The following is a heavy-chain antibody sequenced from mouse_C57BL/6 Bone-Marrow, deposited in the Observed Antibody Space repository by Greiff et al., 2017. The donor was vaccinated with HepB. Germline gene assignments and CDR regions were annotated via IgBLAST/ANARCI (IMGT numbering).Heavy chain of an antibody. D-gene: IGHD1-1*01. CDR3: ASLGYYGSSPYYYAMDY. CDR2: INPNYGTT. Sequence: EVQLQQSGPELVKPGASVKISCKASGYSFTDYNMNWVKQRNGKSLEWIGVINPNYGTTSYNQKFKGKATLTVDQSSSTAYMQHNSLTSEDSAVYYCASLGYYGSSPYYYAMDYWGQGTSVTVSS. V-gene: IGHV1-39*01. J-gene: IGHJ4*01. CDR1: GYSFTDYN.